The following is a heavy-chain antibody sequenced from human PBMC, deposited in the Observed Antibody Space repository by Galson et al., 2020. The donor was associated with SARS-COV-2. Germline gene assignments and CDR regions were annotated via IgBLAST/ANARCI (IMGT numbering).Heavy chain of an antibody. Sequence: SGPTLVKPTQTLTLTCSFSGFSLSSKRMSVNWIRQPPGKALEWLARIDWDDDKYYSTSLKTRLTISKDTSKNQVVLTMTDMDPVDTATYYCARVGCSGGSCRARVYYYMDVWGKGTTVTVSS. D-gene: IGHD2-15*01. J-gene: IGHJ6*03. V-gene: IGHV2-70*11. CDR3: ARVGCSGGSCRARVYYYMDV. CDR2: IDWDDDK. CDR1: GFSLSSKRMS.